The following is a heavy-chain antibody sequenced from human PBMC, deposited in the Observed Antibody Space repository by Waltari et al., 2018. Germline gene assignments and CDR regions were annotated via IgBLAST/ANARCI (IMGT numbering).Heavy chain of an antibody. CDR1: GFPFISCA. J-gene: IGHJ4*02. V-gene: IGHV3-23*01. Sequence: EVQLLESGGGLVQPGGSLRLSCAASGFPFISCAMTGVRQAPGKGLEWVSSISGPALTTFYADSVKGRFSVSRDNSKNTLYLQINGLRADDTAVYYCAKAGGIAAAEFQFDFWGRGTLVTVSS. CDR2: ISGPALTT. CDR3: AKAGGIAAAEFQFDF. D-gene: IGHD6-13*01.